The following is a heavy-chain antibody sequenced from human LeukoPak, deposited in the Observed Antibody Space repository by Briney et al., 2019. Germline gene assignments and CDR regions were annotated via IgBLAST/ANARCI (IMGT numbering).Heavy chain of an antibody. J-gene: IGHJ4*02. Sequence: GGSLRLSCAASGFTFSTYGMHWVRQAPGKGLEWVAFIRFDGSNKYYADSVRGRFTISRDNAKNSLYLQMNSLRAEDTALYYCAKDIGGLVVVAGYFDYWGQGTLVTVSS. CDR1: GFTFSTYG. CDR2: IRFDGSNK. V-gene: IGHV3-30*02. CDR3: AKDIGGLVVVAGYFDY. D-gene: IGHD2-15*01.